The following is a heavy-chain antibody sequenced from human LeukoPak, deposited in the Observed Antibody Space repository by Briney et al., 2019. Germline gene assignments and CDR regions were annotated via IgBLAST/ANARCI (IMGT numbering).Heavy chain of an antibody. CDR1: GGTFSSYA. Sequence: SVKVSCKASGGTFSSYAISWVRQAPGQGLEWMGRIIPILGIANYAQKFQGRVTITADKSTSTAYMELSSLRSEDTAVYYCARVAYGGNSPLDYWGQGTLVTVSS. CDR3: ARVAYGGNSPLDY. D-gene: IGHD4-17*01. V-gene: IGHV1-69*04. J-gene: IGHJ4*02. CDR2: IIPILGIA.